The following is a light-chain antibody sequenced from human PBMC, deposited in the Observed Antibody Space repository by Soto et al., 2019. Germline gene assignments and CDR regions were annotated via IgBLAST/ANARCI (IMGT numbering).Light chain of an antibody. CDR3: QQYNNWPQT. CDR1: QSVSSN. V-gene: IGKV3-15*01. CDR2: GAS. J-gene: IGKJ1*01. Sequence: EIVMTQSPATLSVSPGERATLSCRASQSVSSNLAWYQQKPGQAPRLLIYGASTRATGIPARFSSSGSGTEFTLTISSLQSEDFAVYYCQQYNNWPQTFGQGTKVEIK.